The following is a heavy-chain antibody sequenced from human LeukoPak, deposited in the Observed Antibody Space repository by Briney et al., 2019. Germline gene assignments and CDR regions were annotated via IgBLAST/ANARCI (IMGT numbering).Heavy chain of an antibody. CDR2: IYPGDSDT. Sequence: GESLKISCKGSGYSFSSYWIGWVRQMPGKGLEWMGIIYPGDSDTRYSPSFQGQVSISADKSISTANLQWSSPKASDTAMYYCARGDTVNYFDYWGQGTLVTVSS. V-gene: IGHV5-51*01. CDR3: ARGDTVNYFDY. J-gene: IGHJ4*02. CDR1: GYSFSSYW. D-gene: IGHD4-17*01.